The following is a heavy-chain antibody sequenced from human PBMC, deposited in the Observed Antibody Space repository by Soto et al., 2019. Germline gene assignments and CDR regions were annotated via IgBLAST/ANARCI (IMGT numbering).Heavy chain of an antibody. CDR1: GGSISSYY. CDR3: ARRYGYYFDY. CDR2: IYYSGST. D-gene: IGHD4-17*01. J-gene: IGHJ4*02. V-gene: IGHV4-59*08. Sequence: SETLSLTCXVXGGSISSYYWSWIRQPPGKGLEWIGYIYYSGSTNYNPSLKSRVTISVDTSKNQLSLKLSSVTAADTAVYYCARRYGYYFDYWGQGTLVTVSS.